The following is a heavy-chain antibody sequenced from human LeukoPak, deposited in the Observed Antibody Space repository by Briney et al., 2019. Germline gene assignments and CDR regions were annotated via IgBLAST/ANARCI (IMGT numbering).Heavy chain of an antibody. Sequence: GGSLRLSCAASGFTFSSYSMNWVRQAPGKGLEWVSSISSSSSYIYYADSVKGRFTISRDNAKNSLYLQMNSLRAEATAVYYCARHTIYGDYGPSWGQGTLVTVSS. CDR2: ISSSSSYI. D-gene: IGHD4-17*01. CDR1: GFTFSSYS. J-gene: IGHJ4*02. CDR3: ARHTIYGDYGPS. V-gene: IGHV3-21*01.